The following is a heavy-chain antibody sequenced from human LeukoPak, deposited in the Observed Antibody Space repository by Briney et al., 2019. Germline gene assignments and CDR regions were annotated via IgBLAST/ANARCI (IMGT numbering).Heavy chain of an antibody. V-gene: IGHV1-69*04. J-gene: IGHJ4*02. CDR2: IIPILGIA. CDR3: TSLSRDMAALTPGY. D-gene: IGHD6-19*01. Sequence: GASVKVSCKASGGTFSSYDISWVRQAPGQGLEWMGRIIPILGIANYAQKFQGRVTITADKSTSTAYMELSSLRSEDTAVYYCTSLSRDMAALTPGYWGQGTLVTVSS. CDR1: GGTFSSYD.